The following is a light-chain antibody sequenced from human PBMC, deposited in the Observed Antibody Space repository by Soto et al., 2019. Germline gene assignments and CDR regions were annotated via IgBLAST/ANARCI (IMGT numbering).Light chain of an antibody. J-gene: IGLJ2*01. CDR2: KVT. V-gene: IGLV2-14*01. CDR3: SSYTSNTTHVI. CDR1: SSDIGTYDY. Sequence: QSALTQPASVSGSPGQSITIPCTGTSSDIGTYDYVSWYQQHPGQAPRLIIYKVTYLPSGVSNRFSGSKSGNTASLPFSGLQPEDEADYYCSSYTSNTTHVIFGGGTKVTVL.